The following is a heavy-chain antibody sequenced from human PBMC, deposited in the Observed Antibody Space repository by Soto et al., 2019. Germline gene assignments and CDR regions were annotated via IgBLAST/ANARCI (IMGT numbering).Heavy chain of an antibody. V-gene: IGHV4-34*01. CDR3: ARSGAARFFGP. J-gene: IGHJ5*02. Sequence: SEXXXXXXAVYXGSXXXYXXXXXRQPPGKGLEWIGEINHSGSTNYHPSLKSRVTISVDTSKNQFSLKLSSVTAADTAVYYCARSGAARFFGPWGQGTLVTVSS. CDR1: XGSXXXYX. CDR2: INHSGST. D-gene: IGHD6-6*01.